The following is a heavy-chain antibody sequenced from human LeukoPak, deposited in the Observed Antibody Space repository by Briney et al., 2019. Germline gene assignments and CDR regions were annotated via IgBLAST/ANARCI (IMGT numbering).Heavy chain of an antibody. CDR2: IIPLFGIV. J-gene: IGHJ6*02. V-gene: IGHV1-69*02. CDR3: ARIPSGDVDTAMVMYYHYGMDV. D-gene: IGHD5-18*01. Sequence: SVKVSCKASGGTFSSHTISWVRQAPEQGLEWMGRIIPLFGIVNYAQKFQDRVTITADKTTSTAYMEVSSLRSEDTAVYYCARIPSGDVDTAMVMYYHYGMDVWGQGTTVTVSS. CDR1: GGTFSSHT.